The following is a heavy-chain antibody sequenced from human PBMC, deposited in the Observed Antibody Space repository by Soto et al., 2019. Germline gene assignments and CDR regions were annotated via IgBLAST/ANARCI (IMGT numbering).Heavy chain of an antibody. CDR2: IYWDDDK. CDR1: GFSLSTSGVG. D-gene: IGHD3-10*01. J-gene: IGHJ5*02. Sequence: SGPTLVNPTQTLTLTCTFSGFSLSTSGVGVGWIRQPPGKALEWLALIYWDDDKRYSPSLKSRLTITKDTSKNQVVLTMTNMDTLETAKYYCEHSRGNNCFDPWGQGTLVTVSS. V-gene: IGHV2-5*02. CDR3: EHSRGNNCFDP.